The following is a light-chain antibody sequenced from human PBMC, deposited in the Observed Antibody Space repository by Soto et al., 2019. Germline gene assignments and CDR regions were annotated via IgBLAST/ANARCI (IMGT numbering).Light chain of an antibody. J-gene: IGLJ2*01. Sequence: QSALTQPASVSGSPGQSITLSCTGTSSDIGGYDYVSWYQRHPGKAPKLIIYDVNNRPSGVSNRFSDSKSGNTASLTISGLQAEDEADYYCTSYASGSSHVVFGGGTKLTVL. CDR1: SSDIGGYDY. V-gene: IGLV2-14*01. CDR3: TSYASGSSHVV. CDR2: DVN.